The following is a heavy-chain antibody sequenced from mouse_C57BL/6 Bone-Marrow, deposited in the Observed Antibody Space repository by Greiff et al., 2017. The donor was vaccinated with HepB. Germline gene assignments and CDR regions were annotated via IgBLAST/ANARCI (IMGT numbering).Heavy chain of an antibody. Sequence: DVMLVESGGGLVQPGGSLKLSCAASGFTFSDYYMYWVRQTPEKRLEWVAYISNGGGSTYYPDTVKGRFTISRDNAKNTLYLQMSRLKSEDTAMYYCARRGLYGSSYYFDYWGQGTTLTVSS. V-gene: IGHV5-12*01. J-gene: IGHJ2*01. D-gene: IGHD1-1*01. CDR1: GFTFSDYY. CDR3: ARRGLYGSSYYFDY. CDR2: ISNGGGST.